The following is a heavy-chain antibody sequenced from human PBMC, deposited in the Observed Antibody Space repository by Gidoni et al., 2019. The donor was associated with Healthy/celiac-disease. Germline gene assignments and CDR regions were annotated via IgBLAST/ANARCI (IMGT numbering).Heavy chain of an antibody. J-gene: IGHJ6*02. CDR3: ARVIDWNDPDATTDYYGMDV. CDR1: GFTFSSYA. D-gene: IGHD1-1*01. V-gene: IGHV3-30*04. CDR2: ISYDGSNK. Sequence: QVQLVESGGGVVQPGRSLRLPCAASGFTFSSYAMHWVRQAPGKGLEWVAVISYDGSNKYYANSVKGRFTISRDNSKNTLYLQMNSLRAEDTAVYYCARVIDWNDPDATTDYYGMDVWGQGTTVTVSS.